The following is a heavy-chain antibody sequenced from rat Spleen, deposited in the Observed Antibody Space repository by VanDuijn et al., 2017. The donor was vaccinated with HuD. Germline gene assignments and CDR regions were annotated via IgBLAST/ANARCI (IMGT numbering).Heavy chain of an antibody. D-gene: IGHD1-6*01. CDR3: ARDAGILRY. CDR1: GFSLTRYH. CDR2: RWTGGST. Sequence: QVQLKESGPGLVQPSQTLSLTCTVSGFSLTRYHVTWVRQPPGKGLKWMGVRWTGGSTSYNSLLKSRLSISRDISKSQVFLRMNSLQTEDTATYYCARDAGILRYWGQGVMVTVSS. J-gene: IGHJ2*01. V-gene: IGHV2-43*01.